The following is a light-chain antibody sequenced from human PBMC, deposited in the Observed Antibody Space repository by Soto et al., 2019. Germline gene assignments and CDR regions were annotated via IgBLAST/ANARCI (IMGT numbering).Light chain of an antibody. Sequence: EIVMTQSPASLSVTPGERVTLSCRASQSVSSSYLAWYQQKPGQAPRLLIYGASSRATGIPDRFSGSGSGTDFTLTISRLEPEDFAVYYCQQYGSSPETFGQGTKVEIK. CDR3: QQYGSSPET. CDR1: QSVSSSY. J-gene: IGKJ1*01. CDR2: GAS. V-gene: IGKV3-20*01.